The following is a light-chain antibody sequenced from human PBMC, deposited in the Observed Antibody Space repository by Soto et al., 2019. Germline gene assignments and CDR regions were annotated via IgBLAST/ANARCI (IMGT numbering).Light chain of an antibody. Sequence: EIVLTQSPATLSVSPGERATLSCMASQSISNLLAWYQQKPGQAPRLLMYGASTRATGFPDRFSGSGSGTEFTLTISSLHSEDFAVYYCQQYYDWPITFGQGTRLEIK. J-gene: IGKJ5*01. V-gene: IGKV3-15*01. CDR2: GAS. CDR1: QSISNL. CDR3: QQYYDWPIT.